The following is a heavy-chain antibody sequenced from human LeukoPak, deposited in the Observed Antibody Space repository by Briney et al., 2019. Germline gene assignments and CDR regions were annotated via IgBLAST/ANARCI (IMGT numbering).Heavy chain of an antibody. CDR3: AKGGSSGWNFIDY. CDR1: GFTFSSYE. Sequence: GGSLRLSCAASGFTFSSYEMNWVRQAPGKGLEWVSYISSSGSTIYYADSVKGRFTISRDNAKNSLYLQMNSLRPEDTAVYYCAKGGSSGWNFIDYCGQGTLVTVSS. V-gene: IGHV3-48*03. CDR2: ISSSGSTI. J-gene: IGHJ4*02. D-gene: IGHD6-19*01.